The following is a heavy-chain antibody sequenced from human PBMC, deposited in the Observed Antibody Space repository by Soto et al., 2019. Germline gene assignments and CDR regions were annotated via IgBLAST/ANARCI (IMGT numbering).Heavy chain of an antibody. D-gene: IGHD4-17*01. Sequence: QVQLVESGGGLVKPGGSLRLSCAASGFTFSDYYMSWIRQAPGKGLEWVSYISSDSIFTNYADSVKGRFTISRDNAKNSLYLQMNSLRAADTAVYYRARARLTSTVTMGYWGQGTLVTVSS. J-gene: IGHJ4*02. V-gene: IGHV3-11*05. CDR2: ISSDSIFT. CDR3: ARARLTSTVTMGY. CDR1: GFTFSDYY.